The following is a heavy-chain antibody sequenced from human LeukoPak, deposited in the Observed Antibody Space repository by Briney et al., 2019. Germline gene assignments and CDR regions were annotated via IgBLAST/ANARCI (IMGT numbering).Heavy chain of an antibody. CDR2: ISAYNGNT. Sequence: ASVKASCKASGYTFTSYGISWVRQAPGQGLEWMGWISAYNGNTNYAQKLQGRVTMTTDTSTSTAYMELRSLRSDDTAVYYCARDHDIVASYGMDVWGQGTTVTVSS. J-gene: IGHJ6*02. CDR1: GYTFTSYG. V-gene: IGHV1-18*01. CDR3: ARDHDIVASYGMDV. D-gene: IGHD5-12*01.